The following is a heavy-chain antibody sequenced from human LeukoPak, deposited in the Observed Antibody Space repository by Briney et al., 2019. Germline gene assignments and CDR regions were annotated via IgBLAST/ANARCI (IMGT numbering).Heavy chain of an antibody. D-gene: IGHD6-13*01. Sequence: GGSLRLSCAASEFIFSGYWTNWVRQAPGKGLEWVANIKQDGGEKQYVDSVRGRFTISRDNAKNSLYLQMNSLRVEDTAVYYCARDGFVGAANYWGQGTLVTVSS. CDR2: IKQDGGEK. V-gene: IGHV3-7*01. CDR3: ARDGFVGAANY. CDR1: EFIFSGYW. J-gene: IGHJ4*02.